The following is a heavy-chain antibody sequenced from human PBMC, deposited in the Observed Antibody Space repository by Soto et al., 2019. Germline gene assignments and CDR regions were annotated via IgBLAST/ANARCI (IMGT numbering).Heavy chain of an antibody. J-gene: IGHJ4*02. CDR2: IYYSGST. D-gene: IGHD2-21*02. Sequence: SGTLSLTCTVTGDSINNKSYYWGLIPPPPGKGLEWIGSIYYSGSTYNNPSLKSRVSMSVDTSKNQFSLKLRSVTAADTALYYCARQRTAVVTQAYFDSWGQGSLVTVSS. V-gene: IGHV4-39*01. CDR3: ARQRTAVVTQAYFDS. CDR1: GDSINNKSYY.